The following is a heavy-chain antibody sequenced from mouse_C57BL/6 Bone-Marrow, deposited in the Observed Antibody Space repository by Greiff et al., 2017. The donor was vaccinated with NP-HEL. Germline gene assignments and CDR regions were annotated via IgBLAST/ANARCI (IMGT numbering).Heavy chain of an antibody. Sequence: EVQGVESGGDLVKPGGSLKLSCAASGFTFSRYGMSWVRQTPDKRLEWVATISSGGSYTYYPDSVKGRFTISRDNAKNTLYLQMSSLKSEDTAMYYCASGLFAYWGQGTLVTVSA. CDR2: ISSGGSYT. J-gene: IGHJ3*01. CDR1: GFTFSRYG. CDR3: ASGLFAY. V-gene: IGHV5-6*01.